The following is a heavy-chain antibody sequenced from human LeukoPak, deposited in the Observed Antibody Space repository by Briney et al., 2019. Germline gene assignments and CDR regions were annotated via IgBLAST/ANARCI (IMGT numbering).Heavy chain of an antibody. V-gene: IGHV4-4*02. CDR3: ARGAPGQLPFYNWFDP. CDR2: IYHSGSS. D-gene: IGHD6-6*01. J-gene: IGHJ5*02. Sequence: SETLSLTRAVSGGSLSSSNWWSWVRQPPGKGLEWIGEIYHSGSSNYNPSLKSRVTISVDKSKNQFSLKLSSVTAADTAVYYCARGAPGQLPFYNWFDPWGQGTLVTVSS. CDR1: GGSLSSSNW.